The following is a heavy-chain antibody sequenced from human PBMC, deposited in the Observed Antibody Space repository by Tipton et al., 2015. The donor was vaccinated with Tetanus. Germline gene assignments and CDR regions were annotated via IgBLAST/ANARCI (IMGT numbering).Heavy chain of an antibody. J-gene: IGHJ4*02. D-gene: IGHD2-15*01. V-gene: IGHV4-59*01. CDR2: VYDSGYT. Sequence: TLSLTCSVSGGSMIGSFWSWIRQSPGKGLEFIGYVYDSGYTKYNPSLNSRVSMSIDMSRKQFSLTLSSVTAADTAVYYCARQPSGIVVTGRGIDWGQGTLVTVSS. CDR1: GGSMIGSF. CDR3: ARQPSGIVVTGRGID.